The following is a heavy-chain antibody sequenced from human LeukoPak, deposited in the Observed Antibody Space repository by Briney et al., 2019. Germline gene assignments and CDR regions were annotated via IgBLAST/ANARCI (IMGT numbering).Heavy chain of an antibody. CDR3: AKDQRAGAYYYSLYGMDV. CDR2: ISGSGGST. J-gene: IGHJ6*02. V-gene: IGHV3-23*01. CDR1: GFTFSSYA. D-gene: IGHD3-10*01. Sequence: GGSLRLSCAASGFTFSSYAVSWVRQAPGKGPEWVSGISGSGGSTYYAGSVKGRFTISRDNSKNTLYLQMNSLRAEDTAVYYCAKDQRAGAYYYSLYGMDVWGQGTTVTVSS.